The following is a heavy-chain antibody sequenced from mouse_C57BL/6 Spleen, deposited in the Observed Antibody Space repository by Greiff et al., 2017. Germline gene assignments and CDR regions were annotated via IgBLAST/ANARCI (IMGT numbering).Heavy chain of an antibody. V-gene: IGHV1-59*01. D-gene: IGHD3-1*01. CDR3: AGHSSGYAWFAY. CDR2: IDPSDSYT. CDR1: GYTFTSYW. Sequence: VQLQQPGAELVRPGTSVKLSCKASGYTFTSYWMHWVKQRPGQGLGWIGVIDPSDSYTNYNQKFKGKATLTVDTSSSTAYMQLSSLTSEDSAVYYCAGHSSGYAWFAYWGQGTLVTVSA. J-gene: IGHJ3*01.